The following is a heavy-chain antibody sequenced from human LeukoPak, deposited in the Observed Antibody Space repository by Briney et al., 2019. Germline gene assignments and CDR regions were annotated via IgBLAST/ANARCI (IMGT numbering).Heavy chain of an antibody. V-gene: IGHV3-23*01. J-gene: IGHJ3*02. CDR3: AKYQGVVVVAAKGGAFDI. Sequence: GGSLRLSCAASGFTFNNYAVSWVRQAPGKGLEWVSAISGSGGSTYYADSVKGRFTISRDNSKNTLYLQMNSLRAEDTAVYYCAKYQGVVVVAAKGGAFDIWGQGTMVTVSS. CDR2: ISGSGGST. CDR1: GFTFNNYA. D-gene: IGHD2-15*01.